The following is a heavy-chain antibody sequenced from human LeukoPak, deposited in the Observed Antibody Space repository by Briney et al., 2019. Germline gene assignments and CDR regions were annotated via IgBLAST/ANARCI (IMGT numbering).Heavy chain of an antibody. D-gene: IGHD6-13*01. J-gene: IGHJ4*02. CDR2: IIPIFGTA. Sequence: SVKVSCKASGGTFSSYAISWVRQAPGQGLEWMGGIIPIFGTANYAQKLQGRVTMTTDTSTSTAYMELRSLRSDDTAVYYCARVGSSWYPDYWGQGTLVTVSS. CDR1: GGTFSSYA. V-gene: IGHV1-69*05. CDR3: ARVGSSWYPDY.